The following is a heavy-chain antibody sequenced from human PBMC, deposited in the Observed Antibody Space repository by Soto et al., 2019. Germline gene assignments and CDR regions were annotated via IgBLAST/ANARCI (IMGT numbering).Heavy chain of an antibody. J-gene: IGHJ6*02. D-gene: IGHD3-3*01. CDR3: AKTISQIRFLEWLLPIAWDV. Sequence: GGSLRLSCAASGFTFSSYAMSWVRQAPGKGLEWVSAISGSGGSTYYADSVKGRFTISRDNSKNTLYLQMNSLRAEDTAVYYCAKTISQIRFLEWLLPIAWDVWGQGTTVTVSS. CDR2: ISGSGGST. V-gene: IGHV3-23*01. CDR1: GFTFSSYA.